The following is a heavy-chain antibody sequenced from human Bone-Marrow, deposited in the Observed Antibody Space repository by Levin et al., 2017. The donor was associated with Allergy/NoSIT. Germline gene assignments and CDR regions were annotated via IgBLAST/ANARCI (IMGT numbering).Heavy chain of an antibody. D-gene: IGHD2-2*01. Sequence: SVKVSCKASGFTFTSSAVQWVRQARGQRLEWIGWIVVGSGNTNYAQKFQERVTITRDMSTSTAYMELSSLRSEDTAVYYCAADQVVPAARYYYYYGMDVWGQGTTVTVSS. CDR3: AADQVVPAARYYYYYGMDV. J-gene: IGHJ6*02. V-gene: IGHV1-58*01. CDR2: IVVGSGNT. CDR1: GFTFTSSA.